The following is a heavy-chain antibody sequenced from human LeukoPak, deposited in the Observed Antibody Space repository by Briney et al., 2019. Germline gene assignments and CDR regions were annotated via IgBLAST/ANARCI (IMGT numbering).Heavy chain of an antibody. Sequence: GRSLRLSCAASGFTFSSYGMHWVRQAPGKGLEWVAVISYDGSNKYYADSVKGRFTISRDNSKNTLYLQMNSLRAEDTAVYYCAKDHQQLVLRYFDYWSQGTLVTVSS. CDR2: ISYDGSNK. J-gene: IGHJ4*02. CDR1: GFTFSSYG. V-gene: IGHV3-30*18. D-gene: IGHD6-13*01. CDR3: AKDHQQLVLRYFDY.